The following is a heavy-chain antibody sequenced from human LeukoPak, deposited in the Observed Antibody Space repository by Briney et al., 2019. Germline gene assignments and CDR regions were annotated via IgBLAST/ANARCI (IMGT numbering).Heavy chain of an antibody. CDR3: ARAHQHPAAGTPLDY. Sequence: SQTLSLTCTVSGGSISSGGYYWRWIRQHPGKGLEWIGYIYYSGSTYYNPSLKSRVTISVDTSKNQFSLKLSSVTAADTAVYYCARAHQHPAAGTPLDYWGQGTLVTVSS. J-gene: IGHJ4*02. CDR2: IYYSGST. D-gene: IGHD6-13*01. V-gene: IGHV4-31*03. CDR1: GGSISSGGYY.